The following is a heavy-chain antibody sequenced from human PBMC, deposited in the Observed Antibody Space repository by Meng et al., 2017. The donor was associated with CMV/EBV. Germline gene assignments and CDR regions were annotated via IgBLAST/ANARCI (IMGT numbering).Heavy chain of an antibody. V-gene: IGHV4-39*07. D-gene: IGHD3-10*01. J-gene: IGHJ4*02. CDR2: IYYSGST. CDR1: GGSISSSSSY. Sequence: LQLQEPGPGLVKPSDTTSRTFTVSGGSISSSSSYWGWIRQPPGKGLEWIGSIYYSGSTYYNPSLKSRVTISVDTSKNQFSLKLSSVTAADTAVYYCASLAGDYWGQGTLVTVSS. CDR3: ASLAGDY.